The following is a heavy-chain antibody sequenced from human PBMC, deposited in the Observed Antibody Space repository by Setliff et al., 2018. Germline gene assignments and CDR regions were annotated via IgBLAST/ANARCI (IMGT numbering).Heavy chain of an antibody. CDR2: IIPILGIA. CDR3: ARGEAVAGTVWSV. Sequence: SVKVSCKASGGTFSSYAISWVRQAPGQGLEWMGGIIPILGIANYAQKFQGRVTITADKSTSTAYMELSSLRSEDAAVYYCARGEAVAGTVWSVWGQGTTVTVSS. D-gene: IGHD6-19*01. V-gene: IGHV1-69*10. J-gene: IGHJ6*02. CDR1: GGTFSSYA.